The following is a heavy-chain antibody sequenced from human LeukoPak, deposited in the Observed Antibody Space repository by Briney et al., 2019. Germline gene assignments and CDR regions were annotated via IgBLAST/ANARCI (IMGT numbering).Heavy chain of an antibody. J-gene: IGHJ3*02. Sequence: SGPTLVNPSQPLTLTCTFSGFSLSTSGGGVGWIRQPPGKALEWLALIFWDDDKRCSPSLKSRLTITKDTSKNQVVLTMTNMDPVDTATYYCAHNTPRYCSGGSCYSLGAFDIWGQGTMVTVSS. CDR3: AHNTPRYCSGGSCYSLGAFDI. V-gene: IGHV2-5*02. CDR2: IFWDDDK. CDR1: GFSLSTSGGG. D-gene: IGHD2-15*01.